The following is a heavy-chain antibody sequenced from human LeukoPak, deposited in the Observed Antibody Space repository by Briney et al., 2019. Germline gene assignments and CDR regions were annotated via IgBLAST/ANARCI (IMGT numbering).Heavy chain of an antibody. J-gene: IGHJ5*02. CDR2: IYYSGST. V-gene: IGHV4-39*07. CDR3: ARGADSGYEDLGTWFDP. Sequence: SETLSLTCTVSGGSISSSSYYWGWIRQPPGKGLEWIGSIYYSGSTYYNPSLKSRVTISVDTSKNQFSLKLSSVTAADTAVYYCARGADSGYEDLGTWFDPWGQGTLVTVSS. CDR1: GGSISSSSYY. D-gene: IGHD5-12*01.